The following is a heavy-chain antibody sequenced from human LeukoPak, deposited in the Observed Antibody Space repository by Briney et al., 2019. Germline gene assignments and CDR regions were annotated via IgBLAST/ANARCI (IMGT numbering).Heavy chain of an antibody. CDR1: GGSISSSSYY. V-gene: IGHV4-39*01. Sequence: SETLSLTCTVSGGSISSSSYYWGWIRQPLGKGLEWIGSIYYSGSTYYNPSLKSRVTISVDTSKNQFSLKLSSVTAADTAVYYCARYGITGTTWGQGTLVTVSS. J-gene: IGHJ4*02. CDR2: IYYSGST. CDR3: ARYGITGTT. D-gene: IGHD1-7*01.